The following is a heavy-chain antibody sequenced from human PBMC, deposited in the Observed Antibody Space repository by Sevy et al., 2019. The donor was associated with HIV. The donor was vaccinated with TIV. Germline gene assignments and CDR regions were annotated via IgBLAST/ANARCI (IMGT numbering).Heavy chain of an antibody. Sequence: GGSLRLSCAASGFTFSSYSMNWVRQAPGKGLEWVSSISSGSSYIYYADSVKGRFTISRDNAKNSLYMQMNSLRAEDTAVYYCARDGGCSSPSCLLYIDYWGQGTLVTVSS. J-gene: IGHJ4*02. V-gene: IGHV3-21*01. CDR2: ISSGSSYI. CDR3: ARDGGCSSPSCLLYIDY. D-gene: IGHD2-2*01. CDR1: GFTFSSYS.